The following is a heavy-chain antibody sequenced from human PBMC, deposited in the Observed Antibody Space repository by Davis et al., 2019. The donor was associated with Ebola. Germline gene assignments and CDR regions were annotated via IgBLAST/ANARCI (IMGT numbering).Heavy chain of an antibody. D-gene: IGHD5-12*01. Sequence: AASVKVSCKASGYPFSDYYLHWVRQAPGQGLEWMGMINPNDGRTIYAQKFQGRVTVTRDTSTTTVYMDLSSLRSDDTALYYCTTPGGQDSGYDVFDIWGQGTMVTVSS. CDR3: TTPGGQDSGYDVFDI. V-gene: IGHV1-46*03. CDR1: GYPFSDYY. CDR2: INPNDGRT. J-gene: IGHJ3*02.